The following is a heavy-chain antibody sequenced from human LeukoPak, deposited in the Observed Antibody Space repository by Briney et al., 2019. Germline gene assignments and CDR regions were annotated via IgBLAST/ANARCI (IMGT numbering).Heavy chain of an antibody. CDR3: ATSREYYDFWSGQFDY. Sequence: ASVKVSCKVSGYTLTELFMHWVRQAPGKGLEWMGGFDPEDGETIYAQKFQGRVTMTEDTSTDTAYMELSSLRSEDTAVYYCATSREYYDFWSGQFDYWGQGTLVTVSS. J-gene: IGHJ4*02. D-gene: IGHD3-3*01. CDR1: GYTLTELF. V-gene: IGHV1-24*01. CDR2: FDPEDGET.